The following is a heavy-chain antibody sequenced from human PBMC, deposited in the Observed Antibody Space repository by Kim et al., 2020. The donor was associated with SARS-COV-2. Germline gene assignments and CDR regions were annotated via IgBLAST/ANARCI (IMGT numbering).Heavy chain of an antibody. J-gene: IGHJ4*02. CDR3: ARDRYGSSDY. D-gene: IGHD6-6*01. CDR2: YN. Sequence: YNDYAVSVKSRITINPDTSKNPFSLQLNSVTPEDTAVYYCARDRYGSSDYWGQGTLVTVSS. V-gene: IGHV6-1*01.